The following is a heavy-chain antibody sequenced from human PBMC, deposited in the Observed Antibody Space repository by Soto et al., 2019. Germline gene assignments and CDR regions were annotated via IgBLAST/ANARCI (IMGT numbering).Heavy chain of an antibody. CDR2: ISSSSSTI. V-gene: IGHV3-48*02. CDR1: GFTFSSYS. J-gene: IGHJ4*02. Sequence: PGGSLRLSCAASGFTFSSYSMNWVRQAPGKGLEWVSYISSSSSTIYYADSVKGRFTISRDNAKNSLYLQMNSLRDEDTAVYYCARDGGYYDSSGYYYMLDYWGQGTLVTVSS. D-gene: IGHD3-22*01. CDR3: ARDGGYYDSSGYYYMLDY.